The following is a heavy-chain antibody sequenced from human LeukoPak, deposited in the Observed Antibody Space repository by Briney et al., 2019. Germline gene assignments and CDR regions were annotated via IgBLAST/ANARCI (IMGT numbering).Heavy chain of an antibody. J-gene: IGHJ5*02. CDR2: IKEDGSEK. CDR3: ARIYLKMASAS. D-gene: IGHD2-8*01. Sequence: GGSLRLSCAASGFTFASYWMSWVRQAPGKGLEWVANIKEDGSEKYYVDSVKGRFTISRDNAKNSVSLQMNSLRAEDTAVYYCARIYLKMASASWGQGTLVTVSS. CDR1: GFTFASYW. V-gene: IGHV3-7*01.